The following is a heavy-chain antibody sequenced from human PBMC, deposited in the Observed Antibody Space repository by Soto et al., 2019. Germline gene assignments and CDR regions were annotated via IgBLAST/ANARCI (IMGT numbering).Heavy chain of an antibody. J-gene: IGHJ3*02. CDR1: GYTFTSYA. Sequence: ASVKVSCKASGYTFTSYAMHWVRQAPGQRLEWMGWINAGNGNTKYSQKFQGRVTITRDTSASTAYMELSSLRSEDTAVYYCATRILEWLGAFDIWGQGTMVTVSS. CDR2: INAGNGNT. CDR3: ATRILEWLGAFDI. D-gene: IGHD3-3*01. V-gene: IGHV1-3*01.